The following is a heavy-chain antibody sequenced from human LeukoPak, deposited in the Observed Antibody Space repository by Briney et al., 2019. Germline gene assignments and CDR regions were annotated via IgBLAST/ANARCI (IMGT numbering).Heavy chain of an antibody. J-gene: IGHJ4*02. Sequence: PGGSLRLSCAASGFTFSSYEMNWVRQAPGKGLEWVSYISSSGSTIYYADSVKGRFTISRDNAKNSLYLQMNSLRAEDTAVYYCAGMEGYDILTGYYVRGNYWGQGTLVTVSS. CDR2: ISSSGSTI. CDR1: GFTFSSYE. V-gene: IGHV3-48*03. D-gene: IGHD3-9*01. CDR3: AGMEGYDILTGYYVRGNY.